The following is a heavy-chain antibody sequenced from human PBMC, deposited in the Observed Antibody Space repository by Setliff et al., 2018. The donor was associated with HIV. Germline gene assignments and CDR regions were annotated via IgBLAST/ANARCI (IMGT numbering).Heavy chain of an antibody. D-gene: IGHD3-22*01. CDR1: GYSFNNYY. CDR3: ARLFKGGRHYYDSSGYLSYMDV. J-gene: IGHJ6*03. CDR2: IYPGDFDT. Sequence: HGESLKISCKASGYSFNNYYIGWARQKPGQGLEWMGVIYPGDFDTRYSPSFQGQVTISADRSISTAYLQWSSLKASDTAIYYCARLFKGGRHYYDSSGYLSYMDVWGKGTTVTVSS. V-gene: IGHV5-51*01.